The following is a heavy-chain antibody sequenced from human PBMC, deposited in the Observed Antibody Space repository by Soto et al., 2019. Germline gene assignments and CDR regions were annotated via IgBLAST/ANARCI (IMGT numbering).Heavy chain of an antibody. CDR1: GYTFTSYY. D-gene: IGHD3-10*01. Sequence: GASVKVACQASGYTFTSYYMHWVRQAPGQGLEWMGIINPSGGSTSHAQKFQGRGTMTRDTSTSTVYMELSSLRSEDTAVYYCARQDRGTAANYYYYGMDVWGQGTTVTVSS. CDR2: INPSGGST. CDR3: ARQDRGTAANYYYYGMDV. V-gene: IGHV1-46*01. J-gene: IGHJ6*02.